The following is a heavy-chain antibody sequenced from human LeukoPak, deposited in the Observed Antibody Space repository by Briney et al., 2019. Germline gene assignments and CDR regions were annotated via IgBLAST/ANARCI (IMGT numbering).Heavy chain of an antibody. CDR1: GFTFSSYS. V-gene: IGHV3-21*01. J-gene: IGHJ4*02. CDR2: ISSSSSYI. CDR3: ARDHCSSTSCYTDY. Sequence: GGSLRLSCVASGFTFSSYSMNWVRQAPGKGLEWVSSISSSSSYIYYADSVKGRFTISRDNAKNSLYLQMNSLRAEDTAVYYCARDHCSSTSCYTDYWGQGTLVTVSS. D-gene: IGHD2-2*02.